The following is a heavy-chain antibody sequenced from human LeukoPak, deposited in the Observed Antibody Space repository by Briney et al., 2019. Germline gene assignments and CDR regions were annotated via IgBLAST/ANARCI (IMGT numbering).Heavy chain of an antibody. V-gene: IGHV4-4*07. CDR2: IYSSGNT. J-gene: IGHJ6*03. CDR3: ARVEVIAANSHFYYYMDV. CDR1: GGSLSTFY. D-gene: IGHD2-21*01. Sequence: SETLSLTCTVSGGSLSTFYWTWIRQPAGKRLEWIGRIYSSGNTNYNPSLKSRVSMSLDMANNQFSLKLHSVTAADTAVYYCARVEVIAANSHFYYYMDVWGKGTTVTVSS.